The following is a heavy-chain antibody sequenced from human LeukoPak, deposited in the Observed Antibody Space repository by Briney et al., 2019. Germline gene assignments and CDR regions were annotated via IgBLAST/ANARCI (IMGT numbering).Heavy chain of an antibody. V-gene: IGHV1-18*01. CDR3: TREAEDLPGVNTFLY. CDR2: ISPYTGNT. Sequence: ASVKVSCKASGYSFTCYGVSWVRQAPGQGLEWMGWISPYTGNTDYVQDLQGRVIMTAYTSTNTVYMELRSLRSDDTAVYYCTREAEDLPGVNTFLYWGQGTLVTVSS. CDR1: GYSFTCYG. J-gene: IGHJ4*02. D-gene: IGHD2-2*01.